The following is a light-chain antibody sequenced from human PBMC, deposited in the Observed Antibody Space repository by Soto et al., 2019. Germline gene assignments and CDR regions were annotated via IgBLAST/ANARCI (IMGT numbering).Light chain of an antibody. Sequence: QSVLTQPASVSGSPGQSITISCTGTSSDVGNSNYVSWYQQHPGKAPRLILYEVSIRPSGVSTRFSGSKSGNTASLTISGLQAEDEADYPCSSFERSGTYVFGTGTKLTVL. CDR2: EVS. J-gene: IGLJ1*01. CDR3: SSFERSGTYV. CDR1: SSDVGNSNY. V-gene: IGLV2-14*03.